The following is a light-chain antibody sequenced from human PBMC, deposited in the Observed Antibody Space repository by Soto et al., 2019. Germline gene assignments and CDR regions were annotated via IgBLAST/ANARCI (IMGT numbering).Light chain of an antibody. V-gene: IGKV1-5*01. J-gene: IGKJ1*01. Sequence: DIHMTRSPSILSASGRDIGRVSVLSRQTITNWLAWYQQKPGKAPRLLIYDASSLESWVPSRFSGSGSGTEFTLTISSLQSEDFATYYCQQYKSFWTFGQGTKVDI. CDR2: DAS. CDR3: QQYKSFWT. CDR1: QTITNW.